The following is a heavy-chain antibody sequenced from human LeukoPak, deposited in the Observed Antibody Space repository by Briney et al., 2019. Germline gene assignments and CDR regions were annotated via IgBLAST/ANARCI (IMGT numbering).Heavy chain of an antibody. Sequence: QAGGSLRLSCAASGFTFSGYEMNWVRQAPGKGLQWVSYISSSGNKIYYADSVKGRFTISRDNAKNSLYLQMNSLRAEDTALYYCARGASRADYWGQGTLVTVSS. CDR3: ARGASRADY. V-gene: IGHV3-48*03. CDR1: GFTFSGYE. CDR2: ISSSGNKI. J-gene: IGHJ4*02.